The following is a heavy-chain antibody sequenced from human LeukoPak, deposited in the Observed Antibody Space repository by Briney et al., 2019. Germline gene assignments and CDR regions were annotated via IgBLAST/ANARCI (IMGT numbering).Heavy chain of an antibody. V-gene: IGHV3-53*01. Sequence: KTGGSLRLSCAASEFSVGSNYMTWVRQAPGKGLEWVSLIYSGGSTYYADSVKGRFTISRDNSKNTLYLQMNSLRAEDTAVYYCARRAGAYSHPYDYWGQGTLVTVSS. D-gene: IGHD4/OR15-4a*01. CDR2: IYSGGST. J-gene: IGHJ4*02. CDR3: ARRAGAYSHPYDY. CDR1: EFSVGSNY.